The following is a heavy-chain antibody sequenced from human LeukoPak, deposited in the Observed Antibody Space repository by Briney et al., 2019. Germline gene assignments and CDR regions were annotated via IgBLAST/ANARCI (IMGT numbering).Heavy chain of an antibody. CDR3: ARVALGSYNWFDP. Sequence: GGSLRLSCAASGLTVSSNYMSWVRQAPGKGLEWVSVIYSGGSTYYADSVKGRFTISRDNAKNTVYLQMNSLRAEDTAVYYCARVALGSYNWFDPWGQGTLVTVSS. J-gene: IGHJ5*02. D-gene: IGHD3-10*01. V-gene: IGHV3-53*01. CDR2: IYSGGST. CDR1: GLTVSSNY.